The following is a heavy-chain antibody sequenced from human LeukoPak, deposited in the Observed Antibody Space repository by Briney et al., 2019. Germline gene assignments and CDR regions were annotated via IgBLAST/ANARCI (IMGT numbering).Heavy chain of an antibody. CDR3: ARDSGYGYNTFPTADY. Sequence: GGSLRLSCAASGFTFSSYGMHWVRQAPGKGLEWVAVISYDGTNKYYADSVKGRFTISRDNSENTLYLQMSSLRAEDTALYYCARDSGYGYNTFPTADYWGQGILVTASS. CDR2: ISYDGTNK. V-gene: IGHV3-30*03. J-gene: IGHJ4*02. D-gene: IGHD5-24*01. CDR1: GFTFSSYG.